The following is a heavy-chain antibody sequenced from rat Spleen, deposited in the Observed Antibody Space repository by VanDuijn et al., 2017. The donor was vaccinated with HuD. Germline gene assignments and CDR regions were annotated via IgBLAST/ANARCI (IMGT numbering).Heavy chain of an antibody. CDR2: ISYDGRRT. CDR3: TTAWVLNY. CDR1: GFTFSDYY. J-gene: IGHJ2*01. D-gene: IGHD1-7*01. V-gene: IGHV5-20*01. Sequence: EVQLVESDGGLVQPGRSLKLSCAASGFTFSDYYMAWVRQAPTKGLEWVATISYDGRRTYYRDSVKGRFTISRDNAKSTLYLQMDSLRSEDTATYYCTTAWVLNYWGQGVMVTVSS.